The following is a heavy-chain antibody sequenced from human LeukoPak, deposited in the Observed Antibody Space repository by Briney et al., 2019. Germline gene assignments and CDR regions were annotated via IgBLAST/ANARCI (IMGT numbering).Heavy chain of an antibody. J-gene: IGHJ3*02. D-gene: IGHD3-10*01. CDR1: GFTFDDYA. Sequence: GGSLRLSCAASGFTFDDYAMHWVRQAPGKGLEWVSGISWNSGSIGYADSVKGRFTISRDNAKNSLYLQMNSLRAEDTALYYCARASYYGSGSYYNDAFDIWGQGTMVTVSS. CDR2: ISWNSGSI. V-gene: IGHV3-9*01. CDR3: ARASYYGSGSYYNDAFDI.